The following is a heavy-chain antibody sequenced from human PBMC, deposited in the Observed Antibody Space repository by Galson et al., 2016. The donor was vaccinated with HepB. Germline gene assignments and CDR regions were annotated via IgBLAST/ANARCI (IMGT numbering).Heavy chain of an antibody. V-gene: IGHV4-4*02. CDR3: ARLSSSSYYLDF. Sequence: SETLSLTCTVSGASISSTNWWTWVRQSPEKGLEWIGEVYREGSTNYNPSLKGRFSLSVDKSRNQFFLDLTSLTAADTAVYFCARLSSSSYYLDFWGQGILVTVSS. D-gene: IGHD6-6*01. J-gene: IGHJ4*02. CDR1: GASISSTNW. CDR2: VYREGST.